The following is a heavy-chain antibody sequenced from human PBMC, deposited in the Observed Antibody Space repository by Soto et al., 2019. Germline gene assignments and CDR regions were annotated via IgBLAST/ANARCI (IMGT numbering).Heavy chain of an antibody. D-gene: IGHD3-16*01. V-gene: IGHV4-30-4*01. J-gene: IGHJ4*01. CDR2: ISYSGTT. CDR1: GGPISSGNYY. CDR3: ATMSTPATGVYFFDS. Sequence: SETLSLTCTVSGGPISSGNYYWSWIRQPPGKGLEWIGFISYSGTTYYSTSLKSRVTISVDTSKSQFSLNLSFVTAADTAVYQCATMSTPATGVYFFDSGGQVYLVTVSS.